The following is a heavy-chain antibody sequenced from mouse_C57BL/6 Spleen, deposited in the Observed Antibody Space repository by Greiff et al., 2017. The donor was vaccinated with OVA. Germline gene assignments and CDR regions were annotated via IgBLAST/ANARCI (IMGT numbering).Heavy chain of an antibody. V-gene: IGHV1-61*01. J-gene: IGHJ1*03. D-gene: IGHD1-1*01. CDR1: GYTFTSYW. CDR2: IYPSDSET. CDR3: ASDSSYGYLDV. Sequence: VQLQQPGAELVRPGSSVKLSCKASGYTFTSYWMDWVKQRPGQGLEWIGNIYPSDSETHYNQKFTDKATLTVDKSSSTAYMQLSSLTSEDSAVYDCASDSSYGYLDVWGTGTTVTVSS.